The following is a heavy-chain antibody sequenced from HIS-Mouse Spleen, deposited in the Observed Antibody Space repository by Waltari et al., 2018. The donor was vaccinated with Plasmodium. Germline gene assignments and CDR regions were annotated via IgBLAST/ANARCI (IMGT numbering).Heavy chain of an antibody. CDR1: GGSLSSSSYY. D-gene: IGHD6-13*01. CDR2: IYYSGST. V-gene: IGHV4-39*07. CDR3: ARGDSSSWYYFDY. Sequence: QLPLQESGPGLVKPSETLSLTCTVSGGSLSSSSYYVGWIRQPPGKGLEWIGTIYYSGSTYYNPSLKSRVTISVDTSKNQFSLKLSSVTAADTAVYYCARGDSSSWYYFDYWGQGTLVTVSS. J-gene: IGHJ4*02.